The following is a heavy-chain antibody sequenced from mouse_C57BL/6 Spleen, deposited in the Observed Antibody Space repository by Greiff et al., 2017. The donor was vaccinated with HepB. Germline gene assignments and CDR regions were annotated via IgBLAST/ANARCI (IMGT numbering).Heavy chain of an antibody. CDR1: GFNIKAYY. V-gene: IGHV14-2*01. D-gene: IGHD1-1*01. J-gene: IGHJ2*01. Sequence: EVQLQQSGAELVKPGASVKLSCTASGFNIKAYYMHWVKQRTEQGLEWIGRIDPEDGETKYAPKFKGKATITADTSSNTAYLQLSSLTSEDTAVYYCAIITTLVATDYWGQGATLTVSS. CDR2: IDPEDGET. CDR3: AIITTLVATDY.